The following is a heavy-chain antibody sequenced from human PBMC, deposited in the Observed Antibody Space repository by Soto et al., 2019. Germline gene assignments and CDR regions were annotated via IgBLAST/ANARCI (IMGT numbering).Heavy chain of an antibody. Sequence: ASVKVSCKASGYTFTGYYMHWVRQAPGQGLEWMGWINPNSGGTNYAQKFQGRVTMTRDTSISTAYMELSRLRSDDTAVYYSARAFATHDYSYYGMDVWGQGTTVTVSS. CDR3: ARAFATHDYSYYGMDV. J-gene: IGHJ6*02. CDR1: GYTFTGYY. V-gene: IGHV1-2*02. CDR2: INPNSGGT.